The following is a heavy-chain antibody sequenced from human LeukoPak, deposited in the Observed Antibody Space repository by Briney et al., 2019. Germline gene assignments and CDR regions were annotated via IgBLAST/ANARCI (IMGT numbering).Heavy chain of an antibody. V-gene: IGHV4-34*01. Sequence: PSETLSLTCAGYGGSFSGYYWSWIRQPPGKGLEWIGEINHSGSTNYNPSLKSRVTISVDTSKNQFSLKLSSVTAADTAVYYCARVAAYYDILTGPYGMDVWGQGTTVTVSS. CDR2: INHSGST. CDR1: GGSFSGYY. D-gene: IGHD3-9*01. J-gene: IGHJ6*02. CDR3: ARVAAYYDILTGPYGMDV.